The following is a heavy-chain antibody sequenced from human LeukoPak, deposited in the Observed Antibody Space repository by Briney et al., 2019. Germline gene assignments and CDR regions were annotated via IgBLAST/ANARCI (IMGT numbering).Heavy chain of an antibody. CDR2: IYYSGST. Sequence: SETLSLTCTVSGGSISSYYWSWIRQPPGKGLEWIGYIYYSGSTNYNPSLKSRVTISLDTSKNQFSLKVSYVNDADTDVYYCERNRISGSGRRYYYYGMDVWGKGTTVTVSS. J-gene: IGHJ6*04. CDR3: ERNRISGSGRRYYYYGMDV. CDR1: GGSISSYY. V-gene: IGHV4-59*01. D-gene: IGHD3-10*01.